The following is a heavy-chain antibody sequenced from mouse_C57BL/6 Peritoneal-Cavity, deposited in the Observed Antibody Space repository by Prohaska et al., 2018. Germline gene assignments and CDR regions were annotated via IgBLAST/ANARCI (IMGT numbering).Heavy chain of an antibody. Sequence: QVQLQQPGAELVMPGASVKLSCKASGYTFTSYWMHWVKQRPGQGLEWIGEIDPSDSYTNYNQKVKGKATLTVDKSSSTAYMQLSSLTSEDSAVYYCARSGHPTGYFDYWGQGTTLTVSS. V-gene: IGHV1-69*01. CDR2: IDPSDSYT. CDR1: GYTFTSYW. J-gene: IGHJ2*01. CDR3: ARSGHPTGYFDY. D-gene: IGHD1-1*01.